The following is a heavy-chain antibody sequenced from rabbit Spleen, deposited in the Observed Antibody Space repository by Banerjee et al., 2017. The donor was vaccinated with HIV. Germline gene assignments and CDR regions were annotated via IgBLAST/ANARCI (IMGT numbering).Heavy chain of an antibody. Sequence: QLKESGGGLVQPGGSLKLSCKASGFTLSSYYMNWVRQAPGKGLEWIGYIDPIFGITYYANWVNGRFSISRENAQNTVFLQMTSLTASDTATYFCARDLYSSGWGALSYGMDLWGPGTLVTVS. D-gene: IGHD4-1*01. CDR3: ARDLYSSGWGALSYGMDL. V-gene: IGHV1S7*01. CDR1: GFTLSSYY. CDR2: IDPIFGIT. J-gene: IGHJ6*01.